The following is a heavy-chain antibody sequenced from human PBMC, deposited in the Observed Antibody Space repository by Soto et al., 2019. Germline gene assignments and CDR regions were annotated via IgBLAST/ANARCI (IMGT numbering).Heavy chain of an antibody. J-gene: IGHJ4*02. D-gene: IGHD3-3*01. CDR1: GFTFSSYA. Sequence: EVQLLESGGGLVQPGGSLRLSCAASGFTFSSYAMNWVRQAPGKGLEWVSAISGRGDSTYYADSVKGRFTISRDKSKNTLYLQMNSLRAEDTALYYCAKGPYYDFWSGYSYHFDYWGQGTLVTASS. V-gene: IGHV3-23*01. CDR3: AKGPYYDFWSGYSYHFDY. CDR2: ISGRGDST.